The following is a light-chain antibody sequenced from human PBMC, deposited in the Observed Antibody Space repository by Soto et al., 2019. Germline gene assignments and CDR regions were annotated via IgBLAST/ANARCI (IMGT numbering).Light chain of an antibody. Sequence: DVVMTQIALSLSVTPGQTASISCKSSQSLLHITGETFLFWYLQKPGQSPQLLIYEVSTRVSGVPDRFSGSGSGTDFTLEISRVETDDVGIYYCMQSTQLPPTFGQGTRLEI. CDR2: EVS. CDR1: QSLLHITGETF. V-gene: IGKV2D-29*02. CDR3: MQSTQLPPT. J-gene: IGKJ5*01.